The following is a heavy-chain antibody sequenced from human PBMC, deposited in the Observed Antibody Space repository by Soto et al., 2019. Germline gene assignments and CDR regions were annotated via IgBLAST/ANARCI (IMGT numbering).Heavy chain of an antibody. CDR1: GFTFSSYA. V-gene: IGHV3-23*01. J-gene: IGHJ4*02. D-gene: IGHD3-10*01. CDR2: ISGSGGST. Sequence: PGGSLRLSCAASGFTFSSYAMSWVRQAPGKGLEWVSAISGSGGSTYYADSVKGRFTISRDNSKNTLYLQMNSLRAEDTAVYYCAKDPPYYYGSGSYYNDLDYWGQGTLVTVSS. CDR3: AKDPPYYYGSGSYYNDLDY.